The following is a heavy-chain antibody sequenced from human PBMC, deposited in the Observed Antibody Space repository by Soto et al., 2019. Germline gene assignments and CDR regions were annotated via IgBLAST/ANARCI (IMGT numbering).Heavy chain of an antibody. J-gene: IGHJ6*02. D-gene: IGHD2-2*01. V-gene: IGHV1-69*01. CDR3: ARSQVSSTSLEIYYYYYYGMDV. Sequence: QVQLVQSGAEVKKPGSSVKVSCNASGGTFGSYAISWVRQAPGQGLEWMGGIIPIPGTASYAQKFQGRVTIAADDSTSTAYMELSSLRSEDTAVYYCARSQVSSTSLEIYYYYYYGMDVWGQGTTVTVSS. CDR2: IIPIPGTA. CDR1: GGTFGSYA.